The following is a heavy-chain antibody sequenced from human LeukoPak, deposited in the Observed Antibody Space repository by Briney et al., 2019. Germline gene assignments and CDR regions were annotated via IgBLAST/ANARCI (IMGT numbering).Heavy chain of an antibody. CDR1: GFTFSSYG. Sequence: PGRSLRLSCAASGFTFSSYGMHWVRQAPGKVLEWVAVISYDGSNKYYADSVKGRFTISRDNSKNTLYLQMNSLRAEDTAVYYRAKPGLYCSGGSCHHYYYYYGMDVWGQGTTVTVSS. CDR3: AKPGLYCSGGSCHHYYYYYGMDV. V-gene: IGHV3-30*18. D-gene: IGHD2-15*01. J-gene: IGHJ6*02. CDR2: ISYDGSNK.